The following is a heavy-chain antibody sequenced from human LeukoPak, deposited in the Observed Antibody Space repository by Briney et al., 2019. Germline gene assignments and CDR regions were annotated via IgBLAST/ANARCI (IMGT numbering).Heavy chain of an antibody. CDR1: GVSISTRTYY. J-gene: IGHJ5*02. V-gene: IGHV4-39*01. D-gene: IGHD6-13*01. CDR3: ARQGDTSSWYNWFDP. Sequence: SETLSLTCTVSGVSISTRTYYWAWLRQPPGKGLEWIGSIYYTGNTNYNPSLNSRVTISVDTSKNQFSLKVTSVTAADTAVYYCARQGDTSSWYNWFDPWGQGTLVTVST. CDR2: IYYTGNT.